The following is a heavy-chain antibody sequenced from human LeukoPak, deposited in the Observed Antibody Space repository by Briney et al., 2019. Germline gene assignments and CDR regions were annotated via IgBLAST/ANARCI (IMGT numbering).Heavy chain of an antibody. D-gene: IGHD3-22*01. CDR2: ISGSGEST. CDR1: GLIFSNYA. Sequence: PGGSLRLSCVASGLIFSNYAMSWVRQAPGKGLEWGSAISGSGESTYYADSVKGRFTISRDNSKNTLYLQMNRLRVEDTAVYYCAKEEHYLDSSGNWFDPWGQGTLVTVSS. J-gene: IGHJ5*02. V-gene: IGHV3-23*01. CDR3: AKEEHYLDSSGNWFDP.